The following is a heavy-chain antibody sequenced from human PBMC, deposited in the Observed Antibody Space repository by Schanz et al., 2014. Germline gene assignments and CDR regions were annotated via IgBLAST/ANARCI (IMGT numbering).Heavy chain of an antibody. CDR2: IYYSGST. CDR3: ARHVLPYDAFDI. V-gene: IGHV4-59*08. CDR1: GGSISNYY. J-gene: IGHJ3*02. Sequence: QLQLQASGPGLVKPSETLSLTCTVSGGSISNYYWTWIRQPPGKRLEWIGYIYYSGSTKYNPSLKSRVTMSVDTSKKQFSLRLSSVSAADTAVYYCARHVLPYDAFDIWGQGTVVTVSS.